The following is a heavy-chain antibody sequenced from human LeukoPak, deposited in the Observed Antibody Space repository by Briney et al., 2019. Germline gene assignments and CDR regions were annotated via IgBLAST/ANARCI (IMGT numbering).Heavy chain of an antibody. V-gene: IGHV3-7*03. J-gene: IGHJ5*02. Sequence: GGSLRLSCAASGFTFSRYWMTWVRQAPGKGLEWVANIKQDGSKKNYVDSVKGRFTISRDNAKNSLYLQMNSLRAEDTAVYYCAKGPVPWFDPWGQGTLVTVSS. CDR2: IKQDGSKK. CDR3: AKGPVPWFDP. D-gene: IGHD2-2*01. CDR1: GFTFSRYW.